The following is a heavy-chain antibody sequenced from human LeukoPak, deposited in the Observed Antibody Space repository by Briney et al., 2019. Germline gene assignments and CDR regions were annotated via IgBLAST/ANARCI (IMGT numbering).Heavy chain of an antibody. CDR3: ASDSPPGVDY. J-gene: IGHJ4*02. V-gene: IGHV1-69*05. CDR1: GGTFSSYA. Sequence: ASVKVSCKASGGTFSSYAISWVRQAPGQGLEWMGGIIPIFGTANYAPKLQGRVTMTTDTSTSTAYMELRSLRSDDTAVYYCASDSPPGVDYWGQGTLVTVFS. CDR2: IIPIFGTA.